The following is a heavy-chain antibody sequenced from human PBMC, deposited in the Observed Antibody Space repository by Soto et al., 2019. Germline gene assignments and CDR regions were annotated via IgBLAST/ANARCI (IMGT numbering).Heavy chain of an antibody. J-gene: IGHJ4*02. V-gene: IGHV3-13*05. CDR1: GFTFSSYD. Sequence: EVQLVESGGGLVKPGGSLRLSCAASGFTFSSYDMHWVRQATGKGLEWVSAIGTAGDPYYPGSVKGRFTISRENAKNSLYLQMNSLRAGDTAVYYCARASPGYCTNGVCYPYYFDYWGQGTLVTVSS. CDR3: ARASPGYCTNGVCYPYYFDY. CDR2: IGTAGDP. D-gene: IGHD2-8*01.